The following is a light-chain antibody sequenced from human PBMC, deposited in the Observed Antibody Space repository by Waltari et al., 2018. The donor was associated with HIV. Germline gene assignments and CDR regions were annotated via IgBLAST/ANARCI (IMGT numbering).Light chain of an antibody. CDR1: SSNIGSNF. CDR3: AAWDDSLSGGV. J-gene: IGLJ2*01. Sequence: SVLTQPPSASGTPGQSVTIPPSGSSSNIGSNFVYSYPQVPGTAPKPLIYRNNQRPSGGPARFSGSKSGTSASLAISGLRAEDEADYYCAAWDDSLSGGVFGGGTKLTVL. V-gene: IGLV1-47*01. CDR2: RNN.